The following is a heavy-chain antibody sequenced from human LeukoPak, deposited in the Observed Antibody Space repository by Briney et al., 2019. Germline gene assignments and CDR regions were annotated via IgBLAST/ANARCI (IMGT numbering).Heavy chain of an antibody. CDR1: GYSISSGYY. J-gene: IGHJ5*02. Sequence: SETLSLTCTVSGYSISSGYYWGWIRQPPGKGLEWIGSIYHSGSTYYNPSLKSRVTISVDTSKNQFSLKLSSVTAADTAVYYCARDEGWFDPWGQGTLVTVSS. CDR3: ARDEGWFDP. CDR2: IYHSGST. V-gene: IGHV4-38-2*02.